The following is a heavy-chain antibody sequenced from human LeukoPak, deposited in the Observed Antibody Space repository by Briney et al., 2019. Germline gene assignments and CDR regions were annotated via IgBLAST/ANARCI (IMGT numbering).Heavy chain of an antibody. D-gene: IGHD3-3*01. J-gene: IGHJ4*02. V-gene: IGHV4-59*01. CDR1: GGSISSYY. CDR2: IYYSGST. Sequence: SETLSLTCTVSGGSISSYYWSWIRQPPGKGLEWIGYIYYSGSTNYNPSLKSRVTISVDTSKNQFSLKLSSVTAADTAVYYCARELGVFGVVIFDYWGQGTLVTVSS. CDR3: ARELGVFGVVIFDY.